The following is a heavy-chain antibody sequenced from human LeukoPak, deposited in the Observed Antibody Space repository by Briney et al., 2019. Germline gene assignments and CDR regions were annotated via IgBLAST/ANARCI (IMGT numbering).Heavy chain of an antibody. V-gene: IGHV1-2*02. CDR2: IHPNSCGT. CDR1: GYTFTGCY. J-gene: IGHJ5*02. D-gene: IGHD2-21*02. CDR3: ARDGEPYCGGDCYSNLNWFDP. Sequence: GASVKVSCKASGYTFTGCYMHWVRHAPGQGLEWMGWIHPNSCGTNYAQKFQGRVTMTRDTSISTAYMELSRLRSDDTAVYYCARDGEPYCGGDCYSNLNWFDPWGQGTLVTVSS.